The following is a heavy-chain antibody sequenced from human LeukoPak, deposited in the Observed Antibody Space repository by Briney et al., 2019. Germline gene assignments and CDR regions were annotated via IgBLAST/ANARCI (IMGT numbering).Heavy chain of an antibody. CDR2: MNPNNGNT. D-gene: IGHD6-6*01. CDR1: GYTFTSYD. CDR3: ARDRSIAARPAPGWFDP. J-gene: IGHJ5*02. V-gene: IGHV1-8*01. Sequence: GASVKVSCKASGYTFTSYDINWVRQATGQGLEWMGWMNPNNGNTGYAQKFQGRVTMTRNTSISTAYMELSSLRSEDTAVYYCARDRSIAARPAPGWFDPWGQGTLVTVSS.